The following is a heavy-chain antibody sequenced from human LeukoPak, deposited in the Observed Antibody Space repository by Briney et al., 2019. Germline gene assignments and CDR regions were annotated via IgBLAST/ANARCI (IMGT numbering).Heavy chain of an antibody. J-gene: IGHJ4*02. CDR2: ISTNGSRT. CDR3: ARDGRWINYYDGSSPV. CDR1: GFTLSNFA. D-gene: IGHD3-22*01. V-gene: IGHV3-64*02. Sequence: GGSLRLSCTASGFTLSNFAMHWVRQSPDKGLQYVSAISTNGSRTFYADSVKGRFIISRDNSKNTLYLQMGSLRVEDTAVYYCARDGRWINYYDGSSPVWGQGTLVTVSS.